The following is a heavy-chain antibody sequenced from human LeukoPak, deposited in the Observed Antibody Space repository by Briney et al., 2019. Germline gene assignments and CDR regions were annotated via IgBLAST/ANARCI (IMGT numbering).Heavy chain of an antibody. CDR2: INPNSDVT. Sequence: ASVKVSCKASGYTFTSYGISWVRQAPGQGLEWMGWINPNSDVTNYAQNFQGRVSMTRDTSISTAYMELSRLGSDDAAVYYCARDRGITVPGAAFDYWGQGTLVTVSS. CDR3: ARDRGITVPGAAFDY. V-gene: IGHV1-2*02. D-gene: IGHD6-19*01. CDR1: GYTFTSYG. J-gene: IGHJ4*02.